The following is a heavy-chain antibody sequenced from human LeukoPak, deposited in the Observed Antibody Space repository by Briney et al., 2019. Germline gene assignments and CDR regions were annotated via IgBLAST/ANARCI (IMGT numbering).Heavy chain of an antibody. D-gene: IGHD5-18*01. CDR2: ISYDGRNK. Sequence: GGSLRLSCAASGFTFSSYGMHWVRQAPGKGLEWVVAISYDGRNKEYVDSVKGRFTISRDNSKNTLYLQMNSLRAEDTAVYNCAKDRGYSHGFGYWGQGTLVTVSS. V-gene: IGHV3-30*18. J-gene: IGHJ4*02. CDR1: GFTFSSYG. CDR3: AKDRGYSHGFGY.